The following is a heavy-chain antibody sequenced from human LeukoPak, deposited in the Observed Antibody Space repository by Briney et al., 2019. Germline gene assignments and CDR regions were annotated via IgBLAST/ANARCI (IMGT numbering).Heavy chain of an antibody. J-gene: IGHJ4*02. Sequence: PSETLSLTCTVSGGSISSSNYYWSWIRQPAGKGLEWIGRFYTSGSTNYNPSLKSRVIISVDTSKNQFSLKLSSVTAADTAVYYCARGLWFGDENPPYFDYWGQGTLVTVSS. CDR3: ARGLWFGDENPPYFDY. V-gene: IGHV4-61*02. CDR1: GGSISSSNYY. D-gene: IGHD3-10*01. CDR2: FYTSGST.